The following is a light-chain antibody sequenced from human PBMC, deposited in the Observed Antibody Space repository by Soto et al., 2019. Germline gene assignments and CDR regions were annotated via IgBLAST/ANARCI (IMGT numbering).Light chain of an antibody. CDR1: QSISRW. J-gene: IGKJ1*01. V-gene: IGKV1-5*02. Sequence: DIQMTPSPSTPSASVRDRVTILCRASQSISRWLAWYQQKSGKAPKFLIYDASTLESGVPSRFSGSGSGTEFTLTISSLQPDDFATYYCQQYMSYSFGQGTKVDI. CDR3: QQYMSYS. CDR2: DAS.